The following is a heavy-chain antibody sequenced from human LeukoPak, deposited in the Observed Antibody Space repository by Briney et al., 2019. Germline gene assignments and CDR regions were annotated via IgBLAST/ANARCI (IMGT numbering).Heavy chain of an antibody. Sequence: PGGSLRLSCAASGFTFSGYNLNWVRQAPGKGLEWVSYISSSGSTIYYADSVKGRFTISRDNAKNSLFLQINSLRAEDTAVYYCARDLDPLNYWGQGNLVTVSS. V-gene: IGHV3-48*01. J-gene: IGHJ4*02. CDR3: ARDLDPLNY. D-gene: IGHD3/OR15-3a*01. CDR2: ISSSGSTI. CDR1: GFTFSGYN.